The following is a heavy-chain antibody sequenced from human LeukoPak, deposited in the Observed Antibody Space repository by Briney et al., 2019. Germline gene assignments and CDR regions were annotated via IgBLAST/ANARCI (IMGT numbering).Heavy chain of an antibody. CDR2: INAYNGNT. CDR1: GNTFTTYG. CDR3: ARGRKDERPYYYDV. J-gene: IGHJ6*04. D-gene: IGHD3-10*01. V-gene: IGHV1-18*01. Sequence: GASVSVSCTASGNTFTTYGISWVRQAPGQGLEWMGWINAYNGNTNYAQKFQGRVTMTTDTSTSTAYMELSSLRSEDTAVYYCARGRKDERPYYYDVWGKGTTVTISS.